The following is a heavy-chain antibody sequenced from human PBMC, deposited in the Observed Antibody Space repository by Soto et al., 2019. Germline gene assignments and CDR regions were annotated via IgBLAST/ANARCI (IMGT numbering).Heavy chain of an antibody. Sequence: SETLSLTCTVSGASISRGGYSWSWFRQHPGKGLEWIGYMFYSGTAHYNPSLQSRVTFSLGSFNNHFSLNLTSVTVADSAVYYCERAVEGEPPDYWGPGILVTVSS. CDR3: ERAVEGEPPDY. J-gene: IGHJ4*02. CDR1: GASISRGGYS. V-gene: IGHV4-31*03. CDR2: MFYSGTA.